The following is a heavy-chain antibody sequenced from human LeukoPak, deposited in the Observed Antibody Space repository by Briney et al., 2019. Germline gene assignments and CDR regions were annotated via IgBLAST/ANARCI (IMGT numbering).Heavy chain of an antibody. D-gene: IGHD2-15*01. V-gene: IGHV3-30*04. J-gene: IGHJ4*02. CDR2: ISYDGSNK. CDR3: ARGGYCSGGSCHYFDY. CDR1: GFTFSSYA. Sequence: GRSLRLSCAASGFTFSSYAMHWVRQAPGKGLEWVAVISYDGSNKYYADSVKGRFTISRDNSENTLFLQMNSLRAEDTAAYYCARGGYCSGGSCHYFDYWGQGTLVTVSS.